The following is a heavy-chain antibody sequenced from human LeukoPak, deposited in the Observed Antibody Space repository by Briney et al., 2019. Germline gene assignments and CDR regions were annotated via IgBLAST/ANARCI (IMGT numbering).Heavy chain of an antibody. Sequence: ASVKVSCKASGYTFTGYYIHWVRQAPGQGLEWMGWFNPNSGGTNYAQRFQGRVTMTRDASISTAYMELSRLRSDDTAVYYCAREDYGDSFWGQGTLVTVSS. V-gene: IGHV1-2*02. CDR2: FNPNSGGT. CDR1: GYTFTGYY. J-gene: IGHJ4*02. D-gene: IGHD4-17*01. CDR3: AREDYGDSF.